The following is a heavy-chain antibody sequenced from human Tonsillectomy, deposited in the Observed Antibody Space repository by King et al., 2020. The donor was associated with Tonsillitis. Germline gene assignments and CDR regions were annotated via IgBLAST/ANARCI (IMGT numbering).Heavy chain of an antibody. CDR3: AIDRDVYIFDY. Sequence: VQLVESGGGVVQPGRSLRLSCAASGFTFSSYDMYWVRQAPGKGLEWVAVISYDGSNKYYADSVTGRFTISRDNSKNKVYLQMNSLRADDTAVYYCAIDRDVYIFDYCGQGTLVAVSS. J-gene: IGHJ4*02. CDR2: ISYDGSNK. CDR1: GFTFSSYD. V-gene: IGHV3-33*05. D-gene: IGHD5/OR15-5a*01.